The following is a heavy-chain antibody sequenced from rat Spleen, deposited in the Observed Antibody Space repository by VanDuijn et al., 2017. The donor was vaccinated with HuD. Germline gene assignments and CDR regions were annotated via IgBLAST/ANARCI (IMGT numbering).Heavy chain of an antibody. Sequence: EVQLVESGGGLVQPGRSLKLSCVASGFTFNNYWMTWIRQAPGKGLEWIASITHTGGSTYYPDSVKGRFTISRDNAKSTLYLQMNSLRSEDTATYYCARPCSRRYVMDDWGQGVMVTVSS. CDR3: ARPCSRRYVMDD. CDR2: ITHTGGST. CDR1: GFTFNNYW. D-gene: IGHD2-3*01. V-gene: IGHV5-31*01. J-gene: IGHJ2*01.